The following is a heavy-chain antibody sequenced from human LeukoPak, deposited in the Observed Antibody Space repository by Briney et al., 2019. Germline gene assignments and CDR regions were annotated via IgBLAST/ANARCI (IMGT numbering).Heavy chain of an antibody. CDR2: ISSSGSTI. D-gene: IGHD4-23*01. J-gene: IGHJ3*02. Sequence: GGSLRLSCAASGFTFSDYYMSWIRQAPGKGLEWVSYISSSGSTIYYADSVKGRFTISRDNAKNSLYLQMNSLRAEDTAVYYCARDDYGGNSYAFDIWGQGTMVTVSS. V-gene: IGHV3-11*01. CDR1: GFTFSDYY. CDR3: ARDDYGGNSYAFDI.